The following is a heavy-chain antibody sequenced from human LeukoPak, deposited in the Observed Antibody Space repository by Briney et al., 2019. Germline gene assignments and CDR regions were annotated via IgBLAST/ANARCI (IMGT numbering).Heavy chain of an antibody. J-gene: IGHJ5*02. D-gene: IGHD3-22*01. Sequence: ASVKVSCKASGYTFTSYDINWVRQATGQGLEWMGWMNPNSGNTGYAQKFQGRVTMTRNTSISTAYMELSSLRSEDTAVYYCARAVYYYDRSGYYSNTFDPWGQGTLVTVSS. CDR1: GYTFTSYD. CDR2: MNPNSGNT. CDR3: ARAVYYYDRSGYYSNTFDP. V-gene: IGHV1-8*01.